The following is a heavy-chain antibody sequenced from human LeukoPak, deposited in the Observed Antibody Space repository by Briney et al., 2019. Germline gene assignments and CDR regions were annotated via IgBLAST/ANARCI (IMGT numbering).Heavy chain of an antibody. CDR2: LRYDGSDE. J-gene: IGHJ6*04. V-gene: IGHV3-30*02. Sequence: GGSLRLSCGVPGFSFDNYGMYWVRQSPGKGLEWVAFLRYDGSDEQYADSVKGRFTISRDNSQDSLYLQMNSLRAEDTAVYYCAELGITMIGGVWGKGTTVTISS. CDR1: GFSFDNYG. CDR3: AELGITMIGGV. D-gene: IGHD3-10*02.